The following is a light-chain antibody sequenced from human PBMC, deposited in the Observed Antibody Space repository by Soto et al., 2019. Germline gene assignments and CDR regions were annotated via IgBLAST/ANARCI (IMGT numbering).Light chain of an antibody. CDR1: QSISTF. J-gene: IGKJ4*02. V-gene: IGKV1-39*01. CDR2: AAS. CDR3: QQNYIPPPT. Sequence: DILMTQSPSSLSASVGDRVTITCRASQSISTFLIWYQQKPGKAPKPLIFAASSLQSGVPSRFSGSGSGTELTLTISGLQPQDFVTYYCQQNYIPPPTFGRGTRLQI.